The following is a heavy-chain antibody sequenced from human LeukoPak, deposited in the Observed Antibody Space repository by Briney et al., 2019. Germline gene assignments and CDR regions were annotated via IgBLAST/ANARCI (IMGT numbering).Heavy chain of an antibody. Sequence: GGSLRLSCAASGFNFRGFDMNWVRQAPGKGLEWIAHIGTSVNAIYYADSVKGRFTISRDNARDSLFLQMDSLRVEDTAVYYCARDSGWFGDLLNWGQGALVIVST. CDR3: ARDSGWFGDLLN. CDR2: IGTSVNAI. D-gene: IGHD3-10*01. J-gene: IGHJ4*02. CDR1: GFNFRGFD. V-gene: IGHV3-48*03.